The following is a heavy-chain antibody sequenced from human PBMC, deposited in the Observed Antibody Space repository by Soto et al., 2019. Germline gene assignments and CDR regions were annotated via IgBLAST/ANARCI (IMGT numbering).Heavy chain of an antibody. CDR3: GGGELFNSLDY. V-gene: IGHV4-31*03. J-gene: IGHJ4*02. CDR2: IYYSGST. Sequence: QVQLQESGPGLVKPSQTLSLTCTVSGGSISSGGYNWSWIRQHPGKGLEWIGYIYYSGSTYYNPYLQSRVTISVDTSKNQFSLKLSSVTAADTAVYYCGGGELFNSLDYWGQGTLVTVSS. D-gene: IGHD3-10*01. CDR1: GGSISSGGYN.